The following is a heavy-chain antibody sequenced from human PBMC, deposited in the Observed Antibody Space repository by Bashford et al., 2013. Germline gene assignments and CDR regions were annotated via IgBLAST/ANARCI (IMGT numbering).Heavy chain of an antibody. D-gene: IGHD2-2*01. V-gene: IGHV3-48*03. CDR1: GFTFSSYW. CDR3: ASVVVPAAPYGMDV. Sequence: GGSLRLSCAGSGFTFSSYWMTWVRQAPGKGLEWVSYISSSGSTIYYADSVKGRFTISRDNAKNSLYLQMNSLRAEDTAVYYCASVVVPAAPYGMDVWGQGTTVTVSS. J-gene: IGHJ6*02. CDR2: ISSSGSTI.